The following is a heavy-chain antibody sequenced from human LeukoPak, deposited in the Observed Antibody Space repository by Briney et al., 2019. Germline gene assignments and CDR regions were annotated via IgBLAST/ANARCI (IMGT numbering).Heavy chain of an antibody. V-gene: IGHV3-13*04. CDR1: GFTFSTYD. D-gene: IGHD2-15*01. CDR3: ARGDCSGGSCSSMDV. Sequence: GSLRLSCAASGFTFSTYDMHWVRQATGKGLEWVSGVDPAGDTYYPGSVKGRFTISREDAKTSIYLQMNSLSVGDTAVYYCARGDCSGGSCSSMDVRGQGTTVTVS. CDR2: VDPAGDT. J-gene: IGHJ6*02.